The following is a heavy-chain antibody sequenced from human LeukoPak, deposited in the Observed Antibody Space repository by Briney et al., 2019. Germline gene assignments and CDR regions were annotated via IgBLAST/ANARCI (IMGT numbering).Heavy chain of an antibody. CDR3: ARDSVASIYYYYGMDV. J-gene: IGHJ6*02. Sequence: PGGSLRLSCAVSGFTFSSYGMHGVRQARGKGLVWVAVICYDRSNKDYADSVKGLFTISRDNSKNTLYLQMSSRRAEDTAVYYCARDSVASIYYYYGMDVWGQGTTVTVSS. CDR1: GFTFSSYG. CDR2: ICYDRSNK. V-gene: IGHV3-33*01. D-gene: IGHD6-19*01.